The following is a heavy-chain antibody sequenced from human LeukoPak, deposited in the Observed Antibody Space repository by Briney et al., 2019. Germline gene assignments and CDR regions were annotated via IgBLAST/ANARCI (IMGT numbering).Heavy chain of an antibody. CDR3: ARAGIDYGDYWTRFDY. CDR1: GFTFSSYW. D-gene: IGHD4-17*01. Sequence: GGSLRLSCAASGFTFSSYWMHWVRQAPGKGLVWVSRINSGGSSSTYADSVKGRFTISRDNAKNTLYLQMNSLRAEDTAVYYCARAGIDYGDYWTRFDYWGQGTLVAVSP. V-gene: IGHV3-74*01. J-gene: IGHJ4*02. CDR2: INSGGSSS.